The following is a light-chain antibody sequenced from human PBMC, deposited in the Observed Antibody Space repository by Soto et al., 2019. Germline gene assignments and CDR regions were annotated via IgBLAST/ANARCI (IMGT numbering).Light chain of an antibody. CDR1: QIVNSKY. V-gene: IGKV3-20*01. J-gene: IGKJ1*01. CDR3: VQYDEPPSRWT. CDR2: DAS. Sequence: EIVLTQSPGTLSLSPGERGTVSCRASQIVNSKYLAWYQHRPGQAPRLLIYDASRRATGIPDRFSGSASGTDFILTTNRLEPEDFAVYYCVQYDEPPSRWTFGQGTKV.